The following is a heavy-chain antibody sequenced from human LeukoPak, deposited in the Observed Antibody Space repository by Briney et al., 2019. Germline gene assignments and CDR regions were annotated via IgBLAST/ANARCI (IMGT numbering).Heavy chain of an antibody. J-gene: IGHJ4*02. CDR3: ARYLGSKRITIFGGDYFDY. CDR2: IYTSGST. V-gene: IGHV4-4*08. Sequence: SETLSLTCTVSGGSISSYYCSWIRQPAGKGLEWIGHIYTSGSTYYNPSLKSRVTISVDTSKNQFSLKLSSVTAADTAVYYCARYLGSKRITIFGGDYFDYWGQGTLVTVSS. D-gene: IGHD3-3*01. CDR1: GGSISSYY.